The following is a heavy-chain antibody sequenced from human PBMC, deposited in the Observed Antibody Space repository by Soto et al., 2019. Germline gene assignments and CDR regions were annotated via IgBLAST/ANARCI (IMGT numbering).Heavy chain of an antibody. CDR1: GYTFTSYG. J-gene: IGHJ1*01. D-gene: IGHD1-1*01. V-gene: IGHV1-18*01. Sequence: QVQLVQSGAEVKKPGASVKVSCKASGYTFTSYGISWVRQAPGQGLEWMGWISAYNGNTNYAQKLQGRVTMTTDTTTSTAYMELRSLRSDDTAVYYCARGLNRGTEYNWNDLAEYFQHWGQGTLVTVSS. CDR2: ISAYNGNT. CDR3: ARGLNRGTEYNWNDLAEYFQH.